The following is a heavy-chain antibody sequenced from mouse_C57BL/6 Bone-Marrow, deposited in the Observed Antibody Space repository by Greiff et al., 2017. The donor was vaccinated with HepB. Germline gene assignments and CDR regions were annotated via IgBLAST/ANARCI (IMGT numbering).Heavy chain of an antibody. CDR2: ILPGSGST. CDR1: GYTFTGYW. Sequence: VKLQQSGAELMKPGASVKLSCKATGYTFTGYWIEWVKQRPGHGLEWIGEILPGSGSTNYNEKFKGKATFTADTSSNTAYMQLSSLTTEDSAIYYCARGMHTVVARRKDYAMDYWGQGTSVTVSS. D-gene: IGHD1-1*01. CDR3: ARGMHTVVARRKDYAMDY. J-gene: IGHJ4*01. V-gene: IGHV1-9*01.